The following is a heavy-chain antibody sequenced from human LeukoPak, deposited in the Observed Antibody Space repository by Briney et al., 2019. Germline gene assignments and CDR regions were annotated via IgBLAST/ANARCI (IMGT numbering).Heavy chain of an antibody. Sequence: GGSLRLSCAASGFSFSSYWMSWVRQAPGKGPEWVANIKQDGSEKYYVDSVKGRFTISRDNAKNSLSLQMNSLRAEDTAVYYCARDSYGSGSYYSSYGLDVWGQGTTVTVSS. D-gene: IGHD3-10*01. V-gene: IGHV3-7*04. CDR2: IKQDGSEK. J-gene: IGHJ6*02. CDR1: GFSFSSYW. CDR3: ARDSYGSGSYYSSYGLDV.